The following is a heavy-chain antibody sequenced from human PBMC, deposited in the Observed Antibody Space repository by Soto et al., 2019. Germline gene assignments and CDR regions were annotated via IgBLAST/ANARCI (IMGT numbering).Heavy chain of an antibody. D-gene: IGHD5-12*01. CDR1: GFTFSSYA. V-gene: IGHV3-23*01. J-gene: IGHJ4*02. Sequence: PGGSLRLSCAAPGFTFSSYAMSWVRQAPGKGLAWVSGISGSGGSTYYADSVKGRFTISRDNSRNTLYLQMNSLRAEDTAVYYCAKDWENMATFWGQETLVTVSS. CDR3: AKDWENMATF. CDR2: ISGSGGST.